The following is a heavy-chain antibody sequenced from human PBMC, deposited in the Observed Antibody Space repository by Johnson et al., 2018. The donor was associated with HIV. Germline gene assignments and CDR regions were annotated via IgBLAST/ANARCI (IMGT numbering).Heavy chain of an antibody. V-gene: IGHV3-30-3*01. CDR3: AREGGDLNWGKDAFDI. J-gene: IGHJ3*02. CDR2: ISYDGTNK. D-gene: IGHD2-21*02. CDR1: GFTFRSYA. Sequence: QVQLVEPGGGVVQPGMSLRLSCAASGFTFRSYAIHWVRQAPGKGLEWVAVISYDGTNKYSADSVKGRFTISRDNSKHTLYLQMNSLRAEDTAVYYCAREGGDLNWGKDAFDIWGQGTMVTVSS.